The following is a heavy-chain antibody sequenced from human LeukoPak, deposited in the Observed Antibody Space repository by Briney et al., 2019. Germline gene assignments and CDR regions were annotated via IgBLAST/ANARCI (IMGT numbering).Heavy chain of an antibody. Sequence: GASVKVSCKASGYTFTDYYMHWLRQAPGQGLEWMGWINPNSGDTYSAQKFQGRVTMTRDTSINSAYMDLSSLRSDDTAVYYCARGPSRGAFDIWGQGTMVTVSS. CDR2: INPNSGDT. V-gene: IGHV1-2*02. J-gene: IGHJ3*02. D-gene: IGHD6-6*01. CDR3: ARGPSRGAFDI. CDR1: GYTFTDYY.